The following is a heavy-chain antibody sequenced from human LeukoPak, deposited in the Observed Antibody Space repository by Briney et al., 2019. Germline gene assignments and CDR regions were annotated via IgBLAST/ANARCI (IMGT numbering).Heavy chain of an antibody. Sequence: GGSLRLSCAASGFTVSSNYMSWVRQAPGKGLEWVSVIYSGGSTYYADSVKGRFTISRDNSKNTLYLQMNSLRAEDTAVYYCAKGAVVVPAANFDYWGQGTLVTVSS. V-gene: IGHV3-66*01. D-gene: IGHD2-2*01. CDR1: GFTVSSNY. CDR3: AKGAVVVPAANFDY. CDR2: IYSGGST. J-gene: IGHJ4*02.